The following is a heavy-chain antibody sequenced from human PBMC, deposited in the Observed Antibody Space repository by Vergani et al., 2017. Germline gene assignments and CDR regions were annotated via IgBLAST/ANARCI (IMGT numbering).Heavy chain of an antibody. CDR3: ANHGADYGGNSYFDY. D-gene: IGHD4-23*01. CDR2: IYYSGST. Sequence: QVQLQESGPGLVKPSQTLSLTCTVSGGSISSGDYYWSWIRQPPGKGLEWVGFIYYSGSTYYNPSLKSRVTISVDTSKNQFSLKLSSVTAADTAVYYCANHGADYGGNSYFDYWGQGTLVTVSS. J-gene: IGHJ4*02. CDR1: GGSISSGDYY. V-gene: IGHV4-30-4*01.